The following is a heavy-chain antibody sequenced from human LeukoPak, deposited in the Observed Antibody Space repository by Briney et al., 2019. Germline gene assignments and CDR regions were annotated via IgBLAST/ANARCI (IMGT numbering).Heavy chain of an antibody. J-gene: IGHJ4*02. CDR1: GFTFSNYG. V-gene: IGHV3-33*08. CDR2: IWYGGSNK. D-gene: IGHD3-10*01. Sequence: GGSRRLSCAASGFTFSNYGMNWVRQAPGKGREWVAVIWYGGSNKYYADSVKGRFTISRDNSKNTLYLQMHSLRAEDTAVYYCARDRAPARDYYGSGSYDSWGQGTLVTVSS. CDR3: ARDRAPARDYYGSGSYDS.